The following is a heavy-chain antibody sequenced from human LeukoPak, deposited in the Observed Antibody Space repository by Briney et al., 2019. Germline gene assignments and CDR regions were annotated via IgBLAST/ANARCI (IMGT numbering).Heavy chain of an antibody. CDR2: IYYSGST. V-gene: IGHV4-59*12. D-gene: IGHD5-18*01. J-gene: IGHJ4*02. Sequence: KTSETLSLTCTVSGGSISSYYWSWIRQPPGKGLEWIGYIYYSGSTNYNPSLKSRVTISVDTSKNHVSLKLSSVTAAHTAVYYCVCVDTASYFDFWGQGTLVTVSS. CDR3: VCVDTASYFDF. CDR1: GGSISSYY.